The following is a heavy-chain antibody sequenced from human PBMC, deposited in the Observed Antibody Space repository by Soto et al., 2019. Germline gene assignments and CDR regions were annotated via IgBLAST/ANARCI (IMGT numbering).Heavy chain of an antibody. CDR1: GYTFISHS. D-gene: IGHD2-21*01. Sequence: EASVKVSCKSSGYTFISHSMTWVRQAPGQGLEWMGRISAYNGNTNYAQKFQGRVTMTTDTSTSTAYMELRSLRSDDTAVYYCARGAFCGGTPGCRDMDVWGQGTTVTVSS. CDR3: ARGAFCGGTPGCRDMDV. V-gene: IGHV1-18*01. CDR2: ISAYNGNT. J-gene: IGHJ6*02.